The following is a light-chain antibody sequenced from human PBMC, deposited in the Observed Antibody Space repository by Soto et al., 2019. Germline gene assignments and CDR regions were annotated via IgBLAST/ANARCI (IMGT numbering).Light chain of an antibody. CDR1: QILVFTDGNNY. CDR2: KAS. V-gene: IGKV2-30*01. J-gene: IGKJ1*01. CDR3: TQGYGCQWT. Sequence: EAVMTQSPLSRHVSLGQPASISCIASQILVFTDGNNYLEWFQQRPGQAPRRLIYKASNRDSGVPDRFRGTGSGTDFTLNISRVEAEDVGVYFCTQGYGCQWTLGHGSKV.